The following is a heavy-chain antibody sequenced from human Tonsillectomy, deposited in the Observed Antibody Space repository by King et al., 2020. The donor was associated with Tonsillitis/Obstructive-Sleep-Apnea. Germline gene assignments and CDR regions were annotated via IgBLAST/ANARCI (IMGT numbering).Heavy chain of an antibody. J-gene: IGHJ3*02. Sequence: VQLVESGGGLVQPGVSLRLSCAASGFTFSSYWMHWVRQAPGKGLVWVSLINSDGSSTRYADSVKGRFTISRDNAKNTLYLQMNCLRAEDTAVYYCASFSYYYDSSGSGIWGQGTMVTVSS. CDR1: GFTFSSYW. D-gene: IGHD3-22*01. V-gene: IGHV3-74*01. CDR3: ASFSYYYDSSGSGI. CDR2: INSDGSST.